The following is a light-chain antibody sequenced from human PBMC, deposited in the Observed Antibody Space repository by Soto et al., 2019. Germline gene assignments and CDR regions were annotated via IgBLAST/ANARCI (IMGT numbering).Light chain of an antibody. CDR3: CSYSTSNTHNYV. V-gene: IGLV2-14*01. Sequence: QSALTQPASVSGSPGQSITVSCTGTSSDIGGYNYVSWYQHHPGKAPQLIIYEVNLRPSGVSDRFSASKSGDTAPLTISGLQAGDEADYYCCSYSTSNTHNYVFGTGTKLTVL. J-gene: IGLJ1*01. CDR1: SSDIGGYNY. CDR2: EVN.